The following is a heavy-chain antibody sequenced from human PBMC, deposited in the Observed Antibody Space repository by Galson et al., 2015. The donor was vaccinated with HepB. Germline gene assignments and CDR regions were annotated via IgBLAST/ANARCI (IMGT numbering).Heavy chain of an antibody. Sequence: SLRLSCAASGFTFSSYAMSWVRQAPGKGLEWVSAISGSGGSTYYADSVKGRFTISRDNSKNTLYLQMNSLRAEDTAVYYCAKDLAVVVVPAATPGPNWGQGTLVTVSS. V-gene: IGHV3-23*01. J-gene: IGHJ4*02. CDR3: AKDLAVVVVPAATPGPN. D-gene: IGHD2-2*01. CDR2: ISGSGGST. CDR1: GFTFSSYA.